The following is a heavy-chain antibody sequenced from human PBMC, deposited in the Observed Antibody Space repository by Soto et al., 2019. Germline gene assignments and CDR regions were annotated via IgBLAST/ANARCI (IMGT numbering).Heavy chain of an antibody. J-gene: IGHJ6*02. D-gene: IGHD1-20*01. V-gene: IGHV4-30-4*02. CDR1: GGSISTGNYY. CDR3: ARDLHITETTLNSYSCAIDV. Sequence: SDTLSLTCTVSGGSISTGNYYWSWIRQPPGQGLEWIGYIFCSGTTYYNPSIKRRVTISMDTPGNQFSLKLSSVTAADTAVYYCARDLHITETTLNSYSCAIDVWGQGTTVTVSS. CDR2: IFCSGTT.